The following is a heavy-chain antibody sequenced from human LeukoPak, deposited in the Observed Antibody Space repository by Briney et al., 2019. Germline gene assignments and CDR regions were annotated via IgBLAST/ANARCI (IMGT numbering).Heavy chain of an antibody. CDR3: AKDIDSRGYQLLSCFDY. V-gene: IGHV3-9*01. J-gene: IGHJ4*02. D-gene: IGHD2-2*01. Sequence: PGGSLRLSCAASGFTFDDYAMHWVRQAPGKGLEWVSGISWNSGSIGYADSVKGRFTISRDNAKNSLYLQMNSLRAEDTALYYCAKDIDSRGYQLLSCFDYWGQGTLVTVSS. CDR2: ISWNSGSI. CDR1: GFTFDDYA.